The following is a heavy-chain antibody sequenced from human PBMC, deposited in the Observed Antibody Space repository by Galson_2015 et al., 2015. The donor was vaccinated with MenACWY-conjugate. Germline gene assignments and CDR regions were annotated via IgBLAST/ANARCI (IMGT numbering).Heavy chain of an antibody. CDR3: ARDTLTGPRTDV. Sequence: SLRLSCAASGFTLSDYYTDWVRQAPGKGLEWIGRNRNRANSYSTEYAASVKGRFTISRDDSGNSVYLQMNGLKTEDTAVYFCARDTLTGPRTDVWGQGTTVTVSS. V-gene: IGHV3-72*01. D-gene: IGHD3-9*01. J-gene: IGHJ6*02. CDR1: GFTLSDYY. CDR2: NRNRANSYST.